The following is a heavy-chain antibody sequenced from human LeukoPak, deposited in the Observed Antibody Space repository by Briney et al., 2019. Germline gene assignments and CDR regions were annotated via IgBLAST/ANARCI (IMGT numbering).Heavy chain of an antibody. D-gene: IGHD1-1*01. CDR1: GGSISNTPYY. CDR2: IHYTGST. Sequence: SETLSLTCTVSGGSISNTPYYWGWIRQPPGTGLEWVGNIHYTGSTYHNPSLKSRVTLSVDTSKNQFSLKLRSVTAADTAIYYCTTLYRPTGPRGWFDPWGQGTLVTVSS. V-gene: IGHV4-39*07. CDR3: TTLYRPTGPRGWFDP. J-gene: IGHJ5*02.